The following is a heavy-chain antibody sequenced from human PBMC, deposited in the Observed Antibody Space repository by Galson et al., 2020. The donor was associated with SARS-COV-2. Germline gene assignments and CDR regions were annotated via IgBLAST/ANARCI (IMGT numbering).Heavy chain of an antibody. CDR3: ARERPDLDGAGSYSYGMDV. CDR1: ARSVSIGCYY. J-gene: IGHJ6*02. CDR2: IYYSWST. Sequence: SETLSLTCPFSARSVSIGCYYWSWIRQPPGKGLEWIGYIYYSWSTNDNPSLKSRVTISVDTSKNQFSLKLSSVTAADTAVYYCARERPDLDGAGSYSYGMDVWGQGTTVTVSS. V-gene: IGHV4-61*01. D-gene: IGHD3-10*01.